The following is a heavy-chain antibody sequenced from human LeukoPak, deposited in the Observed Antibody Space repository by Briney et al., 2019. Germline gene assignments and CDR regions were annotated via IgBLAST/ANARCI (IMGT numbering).Heavy chain of an antibody. V-gene: IGHV3-21*01. CDR3: ARDATSDSSSWYSGGFDY. Sequence: GGPLRLSCAASGFTFSSYRMNWVRQAPGKGLEWVSSISSSSSYIYYADSVKGRFTISRDNAKNSLYLQMNSLRAEDTAVYYCARDATSDSSSWYSGGFDYWGQGTLVTVSS. D-gene: IGHD6-13*01. CDR2: ISSSSSYI. CDR1: GFTFSSYR. J-gene: IGHJ4*02.